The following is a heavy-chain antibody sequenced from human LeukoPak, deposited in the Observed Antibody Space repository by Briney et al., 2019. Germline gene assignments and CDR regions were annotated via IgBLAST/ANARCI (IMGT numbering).Heavy chain of an antibody. D-gene: IGHD2/OR15-2a*01. CDR2: MYYSGST. Sequence: SETLSLTCTVSGGSISSYYWSWIRQPPGKGLEWIGHMYYSGSTTYNPSLKSRVTISVDTSNNKLSLKLSSVTAADTAVYYCARELKVGNTGYYFDYWGQGALVIVSS. J-gene: IGHJ4*02. CDR1: GGSISSYY. V-gene: IGHV4-59*01. CDR3: ARELKVGNTGYYFDY.